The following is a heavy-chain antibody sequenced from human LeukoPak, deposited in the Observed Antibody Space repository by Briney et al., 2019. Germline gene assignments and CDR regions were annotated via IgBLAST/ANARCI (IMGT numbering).Heavy chain of an antibody. J-gene: IGHJ4*02. CDR2: IQYDEITK. CDR3: AKDRTGMVYGDY. V-gene: IGHV3-30*02. CDR1: GFSLSSSG. D-gene: IGHD2-8*01. Sequence: GGSLRLSCAASGFSLSSSGMHWVRQAPGKGLEWVALIQYDEITKYYSDSVKGRFTVSRDNSKNTVYLQMNSLKAEDTAVYYCAKDRTGMVYGDYCGQGTLVTVSS.